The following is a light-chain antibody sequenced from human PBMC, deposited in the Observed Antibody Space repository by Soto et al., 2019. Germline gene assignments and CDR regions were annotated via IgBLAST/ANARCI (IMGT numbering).Light chain of an antibody. CDR2: DAS. Sequence: EIVLTQSPATLSLSPGERATLSCRASQSVATFLAWYQHQPGQAPRLLIYDASNRATGIPARFSGSGSGTDFTLTISSLEPEDFEVYYCQHRSIWPPTFGQGTKVDIK. CDR1: QSVATF. J-gene: IGKJ2*01. V-gene: IGKV3-11*01. CDR3: QHRSIWPPT.